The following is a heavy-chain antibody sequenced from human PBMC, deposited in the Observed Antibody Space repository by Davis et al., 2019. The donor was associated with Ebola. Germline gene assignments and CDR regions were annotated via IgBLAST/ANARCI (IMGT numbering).Heavy chain of an antibody. D-gene: IGHD3-22*01. V-gene: IGHV5-51*01. CDR1: GYRFTSYW. J-gene: IGHJ5*02. Sequence: PGGSLRLSCKGSGYRFTSYWIGWVRQMHGKGLEWMGIIYPGDSDTRYSPSFQGQVTISADKSISISYLQWSSLKDSDTAMYYCARHVHGGLYYYYSSGYQGWFDPWGQGTLVTVSS. CDR3: ARHVHGGLYYYYSSGYQGWFDP. CDR2: IYPGDSDT.